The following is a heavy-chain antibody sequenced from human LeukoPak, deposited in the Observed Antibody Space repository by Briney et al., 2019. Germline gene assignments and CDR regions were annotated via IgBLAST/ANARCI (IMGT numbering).Heavy chain of an antibody. CDR1: GASIRHYY. Sequence: SETLSLTCTVSGASIRHYYWSWIPQPPGKGLEWIGNLYHSGSPNYNPSLKSRVTISIDTAKNQFSLRLRSVTAADTAVYYCATLTGTTYPYYFDFWGQATLVTVSS. V-gene: IGHV4-59*01. CDR3: ATLTGTTYPYYFDF. J-gene: IGHJ4*02. D-gene: IGHD1-20*01. CDR2: LYHSGSP.